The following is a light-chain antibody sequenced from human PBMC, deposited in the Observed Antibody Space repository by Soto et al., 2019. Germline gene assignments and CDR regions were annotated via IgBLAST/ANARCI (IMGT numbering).Light chain of an antibody. V-gene: IGKV1-5*03. CDR3: QHYNSYSEA. J-gene: IGKJ1*01. Sequence: DTQMTQSPSTLSGAVGARVPTTGRASQTISSWLAWYQQKPGKAPKLLIYKASTLKSGVPSRFSGSGSGTELTLTISSLQPDDFATYYCQHYNSYSEAFGQGTKVAIK. CDR1: QTISSW. CDR2: KAS.